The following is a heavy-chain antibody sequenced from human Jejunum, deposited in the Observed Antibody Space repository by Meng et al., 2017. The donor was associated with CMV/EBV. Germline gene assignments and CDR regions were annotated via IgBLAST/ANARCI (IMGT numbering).Heavy chain of an antibody. Sequence: LSTSGMGVGWIRQPPGKALECLALIYWDDDKRYNPALSSRLTITKDTSKDQVVLTMTNMDPVDTATYCCAYRLHYSGNWDVGWFDPWGQGILVTVSS. CDR1: LSTSGMG. J-gene: IGHJ5*02. CDR3: AYRLHYSGNWDVGWFDP. CDR2: IYWDDDK. D-gene: IGHD6-13*01. V-gene: IGHV2-5*02.